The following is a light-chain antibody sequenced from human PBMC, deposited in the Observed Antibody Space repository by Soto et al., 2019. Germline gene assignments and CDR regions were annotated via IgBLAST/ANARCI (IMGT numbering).Light chain of an antibody. CDR2: DDN. J-gene: IGLJ1*01. Sequence: QSVMTQPPSVSGAPGQKVAISGAGSSSNIGGISVSWYQQLPGTAPKLLIYDDNKPPSGIPDRFSGSKSGTSATLGITGFQTGDEADYYCGSWDSSLSAYVFGTGTKVTVL. CDR3: GSWDSSLSAYV. V-gene: IGLV1-51*01. CDR1: SSNIGGIS.